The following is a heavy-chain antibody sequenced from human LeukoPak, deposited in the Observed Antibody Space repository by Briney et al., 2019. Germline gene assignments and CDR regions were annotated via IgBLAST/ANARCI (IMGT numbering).Heavy chain of an antibody. CDR1: RIDVSSNY. Sequence: AGGSLRLSCTVSRIDVSSNYISWVRQAPGKGLEWVSVTYVSGNTYYPDSVKGRIIVSRDTSQNTLYLEMNSLRVEDAGGYYCAREVGAWGQGTLVTVSS. CDR2: TYVSGNT. D-gene: IGHD1-26*01. J-gene: IGHJ5*02. CDR3: AREVGA. V-gene: IGHV3-66*01.